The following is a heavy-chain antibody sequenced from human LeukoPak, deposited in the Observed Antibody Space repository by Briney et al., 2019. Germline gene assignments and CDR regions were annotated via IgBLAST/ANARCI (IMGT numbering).Heavy chain of an antibody. D-gene: IGHD3-3*01. J-gene: IGHJ4*02. CDR3: ARDLEGIFDY. CDR2: LNPNSGGT. Sequence: ASVKVSCKASVYTFTRYYIHSVRQAPRQGLERMGWLNPNSGGTKYAQKFQGRVTMTRDTSISTAYMELSRLRSDDTAVYYCARDLEGIFDYWGQGTLVTVSS. CDR1: VYTFTRYY. V-gene: IGHV1-2*02.